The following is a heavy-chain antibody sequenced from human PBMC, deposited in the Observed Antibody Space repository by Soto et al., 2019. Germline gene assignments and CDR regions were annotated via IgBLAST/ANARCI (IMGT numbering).Heavy chain of an antibody. V-gene: IGHV4-31*03. CDR2: IYYSGST. CDR1: GGSISSGGYY. CDR3: ARDREDGYELTADY. D-gene: IGHD5-12*01. J-gene: IGHJ4*02. Sequence: QVQLQESGPGLVKPSQTLSLTCTVSGGSISSGGYYWSWIRQHPGKGLEWIGYIYYSGSTYYNPSLKSRVTISVDTSKTQFSLKLSSVTAADTAVYYCARDREDGYELTADYWGQGTLVTVSS.